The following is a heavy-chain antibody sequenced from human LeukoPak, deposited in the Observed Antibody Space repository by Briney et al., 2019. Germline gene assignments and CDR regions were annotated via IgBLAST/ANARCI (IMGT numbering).Heavy chain of an antibody. J-gene: IGHJ4*02. CDR2: SDNEKRET. Sequence: ASMKVSCKVSGYTLTELSMHWVRQTPGKGLEWMGGSDNEKRETIYARKFQGRVTMTEDTSTDTAYMELSSLRVEDTAVYYCARGGPYSGSVTDFDFWGQGTLVTVSS. D-gene: IGHD1-26*01. CDR3: ARGGPYSGSVTDFDF. CDR1: GYTLTELS. V-gene: IGHV1-24*01.